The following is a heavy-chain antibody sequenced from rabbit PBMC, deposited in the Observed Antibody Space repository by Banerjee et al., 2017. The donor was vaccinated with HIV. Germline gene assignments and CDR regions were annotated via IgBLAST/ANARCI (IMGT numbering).Heavy chain of an antibody. CDR1: GFSFSSDYY. CDR2: IYVGSSGST. V-gene: IGHV1S45*01. Sequence: QEQLEESGGDLVKPEGSLTLTCKASGFSFSSDYYMCWVRQAPGKGLEWIGCIYVGSSGSTHYASWAKGRFTISKTSSTTVTLQMTSLTAADTATYFCARDLAGVIGWNFNLWGPGTLVTVS. J-gene: IGHJ4*01. D-gene: IGHD4-1*01. CDR3: ARDLAGVIGWNFNL.